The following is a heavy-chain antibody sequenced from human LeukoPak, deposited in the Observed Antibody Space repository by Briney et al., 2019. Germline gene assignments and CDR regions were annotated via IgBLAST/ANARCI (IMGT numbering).Heavy chain of an antibody. V-gene: IGHV3-23*01. CDR3: AKFLPTHIVVANYYFDY. Sequence: PGGSLRLSCAASGFTFSSYAMSWVRQAPGKGLEWVSAISGSGGSTYYADSVNGRFTISRDNSKNTLYLQMNSLIAEDTAVYYCAKFLPTHIVVANYYFDYWGQGTLVTVSS. D-gene: IGHD2-21*01. CDR1: GFTFSSYA. J-gene: IGHJ4*02. CDR2: ISGSGGST.